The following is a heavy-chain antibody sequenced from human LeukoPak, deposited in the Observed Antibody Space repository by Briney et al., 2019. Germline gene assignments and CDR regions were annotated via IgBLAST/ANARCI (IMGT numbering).Heavy chain of an antibody. J-gene: IGHJ4*02. Sequence: PSETLSLTCTVSGVSISSGNFYWSWIRQSAGKGLEWIGHVYSTGNTKYNPSLKSRVTISADTSKNQISLKLSSVTAADTAVYYCVRMLGGHLRWYKLDYWGQGTLVTVSS. CDR2: VYSTGNT. CDR1: GVSISSGNFY. CDR3: VRMLGGHLRWYKLDY. V-gene: IGHV4-61*09. D-gene: IGHD4-23*01.